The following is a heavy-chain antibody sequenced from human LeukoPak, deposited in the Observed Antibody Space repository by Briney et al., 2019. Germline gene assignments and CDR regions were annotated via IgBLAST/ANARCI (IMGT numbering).Heavy chain of an antibody. J-gene: IGHJ2*01. D-gene: IGHD4-17*01. CDR2: VSWNSGSM. V-gene: IGHV3-9*01. Sequence: PGGSLRLSCAASGFTFDDYAMHWVRQAPGKGLEWVSGVSWNSGSMGYADSVKGRFTISRDNAKNSLYLQMNSLRAEDTALYYCAKDILATVTTDWYFDLWGRGTLVTVSS. CDR3: AKDILATVTTDWYFDL. CDR1: GFTFDDYA.